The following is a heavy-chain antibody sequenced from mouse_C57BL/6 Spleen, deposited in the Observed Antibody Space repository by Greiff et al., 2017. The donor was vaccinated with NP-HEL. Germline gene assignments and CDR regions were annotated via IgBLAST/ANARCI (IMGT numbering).Heavy chain of an antibody. CDR1: GYAFSSSW. J-gene: IGHJ2*01. V-gene: IGHV1-82*01. Sequence: VKLMESGPELVKPGASVKISCKASGYAFSSSWMNWVKQRPGKGLEWIGRIYPGDGDTNYNGKFKGKATLTADKSSSTAYMQLSSLTSEDSAVYFCARLAGNYFDYWGQGTTLTVSS. D-gene: IGHD4-1*01. CDR3: ARLAGNYFDY. CDR2: IYPGDGDT.